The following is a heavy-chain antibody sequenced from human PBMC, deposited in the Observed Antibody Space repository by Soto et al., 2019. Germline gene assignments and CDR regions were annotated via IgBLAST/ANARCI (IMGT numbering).Heavy chain of an antibody. V-gene: IGHV3-53*01. CDR2: IYSGGST. CDR3: ARGVPPVTTIVVVVAATLFYGMDV. Sequence: GGSLRLSCAASGFTVSSNYMSWVRQAPGKGLEWVSVIYSGGSTYYADSVKGRFTISRDNSKNTLYLQMNSLRAEDTAAYYCARGVPPVTTIVVVVAATLFYGMDVWGQGTTVTVSS. J-gene: IGHJ6*02. CDR1: GFTVSSNY. D-gene: IGHD2-15*01.